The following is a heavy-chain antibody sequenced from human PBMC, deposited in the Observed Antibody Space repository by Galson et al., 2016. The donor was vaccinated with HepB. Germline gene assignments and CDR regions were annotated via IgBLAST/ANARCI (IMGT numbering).Heavy chain of an antibody. CDR2: TSFDGSDK. V-gene: IGHV3-30*04. J-gene: IGHJ4*02. CDR3: ARDTGWNDQFDY. CDR1: GYTFSSYI. Sequence: SLRLSCAASGYTFSSYIIHWVHQAPGKGLEWVAVTSFDGSDKYYTDSVEGRFTVSRDNSRNTLFLQMSSLRAEDTAVYYCARDTGWNDQFDYWGQGTLVTVSS. D-gene: IGHD1-1*01.